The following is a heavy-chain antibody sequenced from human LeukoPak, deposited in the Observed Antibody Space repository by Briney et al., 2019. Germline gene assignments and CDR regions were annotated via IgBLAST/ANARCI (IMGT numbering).Heavy chain of an antibody. CDR2: IIPIFGTA. V-gene: IGHV1-69*13. J-gene: IGHJ4*02. CDR1: GGTFSSYA. CDR3: ARGESREYYYGSGSYSFDY. Sequence: SVKVSCKASGGTFSSYAISWVRQAPGQGLEWMGGIIPIFGTANYAQKFQGRVTITADESTSTAYMELSSLGSEDTAVYYCARGESREYYYGSGSYSFDYWGQGTLVTVSS. D-gene: IGHD3-10*01.